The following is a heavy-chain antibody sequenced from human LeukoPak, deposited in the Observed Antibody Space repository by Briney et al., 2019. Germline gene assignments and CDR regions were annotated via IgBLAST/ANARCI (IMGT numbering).Heavy chain of an antibody. J-gene: IGHJ4*02. CDR1: GFDFSDFY. D-gene: IGHD2-15*01. Sequence: PGGSLELSCAASGFDFSDFYMHWVRQASGRGLEWVGLIRTKPNSYTTVYAASVKGRFTISRDDSKNTAYPQMNSLKAEDTAVYYCTRQHCSGGTCSYVDYWGQGTLVTVSS. CDR3: TRQHCSGGTCSYVDY. CDR2: IRTKPNSYTT. V-gene: IGHV3-73*01.